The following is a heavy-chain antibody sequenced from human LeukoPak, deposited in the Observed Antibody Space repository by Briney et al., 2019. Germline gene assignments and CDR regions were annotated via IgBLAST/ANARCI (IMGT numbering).Heavy chain of an antibody. CDR1: GGSISSYY. D-gene: IGHD6-6*01. CDR3: ASSGIVARHYYMDV. V-gene: IGHV4-4*07. J-gene: IGHJ6*03. Sequence: SETLSLTCTVSGGSISSYYWSWIRQPAGKGLEWIGRIYTSGSTNYNPSLKSRVTMSVDTSKNQFSLKLSSVTAADTAVYYCASSGIVARHYYMDVWGKGTTVTVSS. CDR2: IYTSGST.